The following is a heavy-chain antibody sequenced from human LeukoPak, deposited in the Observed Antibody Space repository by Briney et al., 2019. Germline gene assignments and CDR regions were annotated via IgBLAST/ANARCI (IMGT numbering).Heavy chain of an antibody. CDR1: GYTFTSYG. Sequence: GASVKVSCKASGYTFTSYGISWVRQAPGQGLEWMGWISAYNGNTNYAQKLQGRVTMTTDTSTSTAYMELRSLRSDDTAVYYCARGLAHYDFWSGYYGTGYYFDYWGQGTLVTVSS. D-gene: IGHD3-3*01. J-gene: IGHJ4*02. CDR2: ISAYNGNT. CDR3: ARGLAHYDFWSGYYGTGYYFDY. V-gene: IGHV1-18*01.